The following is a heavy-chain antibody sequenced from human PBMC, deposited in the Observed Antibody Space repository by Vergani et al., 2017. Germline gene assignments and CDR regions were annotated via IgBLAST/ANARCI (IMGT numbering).Heavy chain of an antibody. J-gene: IGHJ4*02. CDR3: AKDRRAPMPYCSSTSCYVSGFDY. D-gene: IGHD2-2*01. CDR2: ISGSGGST. CDR1: GFTFSSYA. V-gene: IGHV3-23*01. Sequence: EVQLLESGGGLVQPGGSLRLSCAASGFTFSSYAMSWVRQAPGKGLEWVSAISGSGGSTYYADSVKGRFTISRDNSKNTLYLQMNSLRAEDTAVYYCAKDRRAPMPYCSSTSCYVSGFDYWGQGTLVTVSS.